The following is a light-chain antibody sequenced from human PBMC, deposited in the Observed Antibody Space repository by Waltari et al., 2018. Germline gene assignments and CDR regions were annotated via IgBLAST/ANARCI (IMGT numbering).Light chain of an antibody. CDR2: AAS. J-gene: IGKJ3*01. CDR3: QHYRSAPFT. CDR1: QDISNY. V-gene: IGKV1-27*01. Sequence: TQSPSSLSASLGDRVTVACRASQDISNYLVWYQQKPGKAPNLLIYAASTLQSGVPSRFSGSGSGTDFTLTISSLQPEDVATYYCQHYRSAPFTFGPGTKVDIK.